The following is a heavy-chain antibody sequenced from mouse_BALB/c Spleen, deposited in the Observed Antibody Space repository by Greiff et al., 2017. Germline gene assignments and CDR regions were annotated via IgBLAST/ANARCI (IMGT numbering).Heavy chain of an antibody. V-gene: IGHV5-4*02. D-gene: IGHD1-2*01. CDR1: GFTFSDYY. Sequence: EVQGVESGGGLVKPGGSLKLSCAASGFTFSDYYMYWVRQTPEKRLEWVATISDGGSYTYYPDSVKGRFTISRDNAKNNLYLQMSSLKSEDTAMYYCAREGGNYGSEGYWGQGTSVTVSS. CDR2: ISDGGSYT. J-gene: IGHJ4*01. CDR3: AREGGNYGSEGY.